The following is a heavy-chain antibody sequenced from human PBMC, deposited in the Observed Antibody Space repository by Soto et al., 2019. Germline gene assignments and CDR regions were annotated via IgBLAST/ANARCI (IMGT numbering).Heavy chain of an antibody. CDR3: TTLGPS. V-gene: IGHV3-15*07. J-gene: IGHJ5*02. CDR2: VKTKSEGETT. CDR1: GFTFGDAW. Sequence: EVQLVESGGGWVKPGGSLTLSCVASGFTFGDAWMNWVRQAAGKGLEWVGHVKTKSEGETTDYAAPVKGRFTIWRDDSTNPLYLQMTSLKSGDTGKFFCTTLGPSWGQGTQVTVSS.